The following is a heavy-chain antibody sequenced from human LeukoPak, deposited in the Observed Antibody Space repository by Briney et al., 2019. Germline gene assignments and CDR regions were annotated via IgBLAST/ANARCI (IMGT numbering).Heavy chain of an antibody. Sequence: GGSLRLSCAASGFTFGRYAMHWVRQAPGKGLEWVAIISYDGSNKYYADSVKGRFTISRDSSKSTLFLQMNSLRAEDTAVYYCARVVEAYCGGDCSMFDYWGQGTLVTVSS. J-gene: IGHJ4*02. CDR1: GFTFGRYA. D-gene: IGHD2-21*02. V-gene: IGHV3-30*04. CDR2: ISYDGSNK. CDR3: ARVVEAYCGGDCSMFDY.